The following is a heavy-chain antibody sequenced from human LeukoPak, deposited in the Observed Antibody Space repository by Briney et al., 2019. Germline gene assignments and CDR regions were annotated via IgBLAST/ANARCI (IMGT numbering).Heavy chain of an antibody. CDR2: ITSSSSII. J-gene: IGHJ3*02. Sequence: PGGSLRLSCAASGFTFSSYSMNWVRQAPGKGLESLSYITSSSSIIYYADAVKGRFTISRDNAKHSLYLQMNSLRDEDTAVYYCARDGDRSGYYAAFDIWGQGTMVTVSS. CDR1: GFTFSSYS. V-gene: IGHV3-48*02. D-gene: IGHD3-22*01. CDR3: ARDGDRSGYYAAFDI.